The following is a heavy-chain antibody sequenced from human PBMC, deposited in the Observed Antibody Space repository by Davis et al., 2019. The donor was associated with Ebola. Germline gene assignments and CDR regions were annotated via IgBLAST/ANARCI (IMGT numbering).Heavy chain of an antibody. J-gene: IGHJ6*02. CDR1: GGSISSYY. CDR3: ARAGITMVRGVIIDGMDV. D-gene: IGHD3-10*01. CDR2: IYYSGST. Sequence: SETLSLTCTVSGGSISSYYWSWIRQPPGKGLEWIGYIYYSGSTNYNPSLKSRVTISVDTSKNQFSLKLSSVTAADTAVYYCARAGITMVRGVIIDGMDVWGQGTTVTVSS. V-gene: IGHV4-59*01.